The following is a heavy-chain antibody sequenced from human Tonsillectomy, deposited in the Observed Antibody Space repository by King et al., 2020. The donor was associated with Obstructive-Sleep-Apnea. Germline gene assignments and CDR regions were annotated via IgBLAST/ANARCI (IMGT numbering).Heavy chain of an antibody. Sequence: TLKESGPTLVKPTQTLTLTCTFSGLSLSTSRVGVGWIRQPPGKALEWLALIYWDDDTRYSPHLKSRLTITKDTSKNQVVLVMTNMDPVDSATYYCVRWFGDDGSFDYWGQGTLVTVSS. CDR3: VRWFGDDGSFDY. D-gene: IGHD3-10*01. CDR2: IYWDDDT. V-gene: IGHV2-5*02. J-gene: IGHJ4*02. CDR1: GLSLSTSRVG.